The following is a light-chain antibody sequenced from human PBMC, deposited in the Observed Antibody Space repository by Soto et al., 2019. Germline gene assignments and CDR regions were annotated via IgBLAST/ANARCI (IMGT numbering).Light chain of an antibody. Sequence: EIVLTQSPGTLSLSPGERVTLSCRASQRVTNSYLAWYQQKHGQAPRLLIYGASSRATGIPDRFTGSRSGTDFTLTISRLEPEDFAVYYCQQYGSSATFGPGTTVDLK. CDR2: GAS. J-gene: IGKJ3*01. CDR3: QQYGSSAT. V-gene: IGKV3-20*01. CDR1: QRVTNSY.